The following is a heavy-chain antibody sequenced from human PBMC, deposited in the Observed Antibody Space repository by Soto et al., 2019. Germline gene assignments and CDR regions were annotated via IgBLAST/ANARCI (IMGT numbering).Heavy chain of an antibody. CDR1: GFAFSNYW. D-gene: IGHD2-15*01. J-gene: IGHJ6*02. CDR3: ARERGSKSMDV. CDR2: IRQDGSEG. V-gene: IGHV3-7*03. Sequence: GGSLRLSCAASGFAFSNYWMTWVRQAPGKGLEWVANIRQDGSEGSYVDSVKGRFTISRDNAKVSLFLQMNSLRAEDTAVYYCARERGSKSMDVWGQGTTVTVSS.